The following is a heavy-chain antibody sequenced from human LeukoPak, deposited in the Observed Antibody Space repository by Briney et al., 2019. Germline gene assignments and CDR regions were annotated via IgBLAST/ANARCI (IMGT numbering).Heavy chain of an antibody. CDR1: GFTFSSYG. V-gene: IGHV3-30*02. J-gene: IGHJ4*02. D-gene: IGHD4-17*01. Sequence: GGSLRLSWAASGFTFSSYGMHWVRQAPGKGLEWVAFIRYDGSNKYYADSVKGRFTISRDNSKNTLYLQMNSLRAEDTAVYYCAKPHSYGDYSPFDYWGQGTLVTVSS. CDR3: AKPHSYGDYSPFDY. CDR2: IRYDGSNK.